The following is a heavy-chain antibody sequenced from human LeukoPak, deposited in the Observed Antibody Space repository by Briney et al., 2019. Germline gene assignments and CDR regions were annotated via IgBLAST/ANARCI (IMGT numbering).Heavy chain of an antibody. Sequence: GGSLRLSCAASGFTFSSYSMNWVRQAPGKGLEWVSSISSSSSYIYYADSVKGRFIISRDNAKNSLYLQMNSLRAEDTAVYYCARLALVYGMDVWGKGTTVTVSS. CDR3: ARLALVYGMDV. CDR1: GFTFSSYS. J-gene: IGHJ6*04. V-gene: IGHV3-21*01. D-gene: IGHD2-8*02. CDR2: ISSSSSYI.